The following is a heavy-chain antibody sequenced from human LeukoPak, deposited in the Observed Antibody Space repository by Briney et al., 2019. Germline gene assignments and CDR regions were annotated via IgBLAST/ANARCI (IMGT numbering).Heavy chain of an antibody. J-gene: IGHJ5*02. D-gene: IGHD2-2*01. CDR3: AREEYGFDP. V-gene: IGHV1-2*02. CDR2: INSNNGDT. CDR1: GYTFTGYY. Sequence: ASVKVSCKASGYTFTGYYLHWVRQAPGQGLEWVGGINSNNGDTHYAQNFQGRVTMTRDTSIHTAYMELSRLRSDDTAVYYCAREEYGFDPWGQGTLVTVSS.